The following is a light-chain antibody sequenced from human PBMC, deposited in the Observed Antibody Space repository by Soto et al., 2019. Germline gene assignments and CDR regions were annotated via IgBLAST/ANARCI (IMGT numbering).Light chain of an antibody. CDR2: DVS. V-gene: IGLV2-11*01. J-gene: IGLJ2*01. CDR1: SSDVGGFNY. CDR3: CSYAGTYNII. Sequence: QSARTQPRSVSGSPGQSVTISCTGTSSDVGGFNYVSWYQQHPGKAPKLMIYDVSKRPSGVPDRFSGSKSGNTASLTISGLQAEDEPNYYCCSYAGTYNIIFGGGTKLTVL.